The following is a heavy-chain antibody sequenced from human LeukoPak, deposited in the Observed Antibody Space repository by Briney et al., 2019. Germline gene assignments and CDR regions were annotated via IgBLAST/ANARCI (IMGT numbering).Heavy chain of an antibody. Sequence: GGSLRLSCAASGLTFSSYGMHWVRQAPGKGLEGVAVISYDGSNKYYADSVKGRFTISRDNSKNTLYLQMNSLRAEDTAVYYCAKEGIYGGNTHADYWGQGTLVTVSS. CDR1: GLTFSSYG. D-gene: IGHD4-23*01. CDR2: ISYDGSNK. V-gene: IGHV3-30*18. J-gene: IGHJ4*02. CDR3: AKEGIYGGNTHADY.